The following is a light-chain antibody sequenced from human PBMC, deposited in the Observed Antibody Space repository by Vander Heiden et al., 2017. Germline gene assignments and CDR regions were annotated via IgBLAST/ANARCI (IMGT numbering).Light chain of an antibody. CDR2: AAP. J-gene: IGKJ3*01. CDR3: QQSDSAPFT. Sequence: DIQMTQSPSSLSASVGDRVTITCRASQSISSYLNWYQLKPGKVPKLLIYAAPSLQSGVPSRFSGSGSGTDFTLTISRLQPEDFATYYCQQSDSAPFTFGHGTKVDIK. V-gene: IGKV1-39*01. CDR1: QSISSY.